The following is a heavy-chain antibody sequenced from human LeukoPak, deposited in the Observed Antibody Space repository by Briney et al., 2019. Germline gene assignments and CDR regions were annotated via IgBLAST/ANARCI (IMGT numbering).Heavy chain of an antibody. CDR2: ISPDATNS. V-gene: IGHV3-74*03. CDR3: ARDLRTRDYYYGMDV. CDR1: GFTFSVYY. J-gene: IGHJ6*02. Sequence: GESLRLSCAASGFTFSVYYMFWVRQAPGKGLVWVSNISPDATNSKYADFVEGRFTISRDNAKNTLYLQLNSLRVEDAAVHYCARDLRTRDYYYGMDVWGQGTTVTVSS.